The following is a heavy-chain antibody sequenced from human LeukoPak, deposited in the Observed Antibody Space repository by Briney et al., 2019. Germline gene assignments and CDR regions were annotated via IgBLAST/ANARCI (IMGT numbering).Heavy chain of an antibody. CDR2: LSPHANYE. CDR3: AKELKNYYYGSVTGAFDI. V-gene: IGHV3-30*02. Sequence: AGGSLRLSCAASGFTFSDYGIHWVRQAPGKGLEWVAVLSPHANYEYYADSVQGRFAISRDDSKNTLYLQMNSLRAEDTAVYYCAKELKNYYYGSVTGAFDIWGQGTMVTVSS. D-gene: IGHD3-10*01. CDR1: GFTFSDYG. J-gene: IGHJ3*02.